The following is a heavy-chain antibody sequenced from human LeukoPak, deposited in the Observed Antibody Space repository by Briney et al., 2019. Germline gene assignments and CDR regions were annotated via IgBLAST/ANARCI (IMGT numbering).Heavy chain of an antibody. CDR1: GFTFSIYA. Sequence: GGSLRLSCAASGFTFSIYAMSWVRQTPGKGLEWVSSISGSDDLTYYADSVRGRFTISRDNSQNTLYLQMNSLRAEDTAIYYCAKDRPNYYGSNGHYYRRDGDYWGQGTLVTVSS. CDR3: AKDRPNYYGSNGHYYRRDGDY. D-gene: IGHD3-22*01. J-gene: IGHJ4*02. CDR2: ISGSDDLT. V-gene: IGHV3-23*01.